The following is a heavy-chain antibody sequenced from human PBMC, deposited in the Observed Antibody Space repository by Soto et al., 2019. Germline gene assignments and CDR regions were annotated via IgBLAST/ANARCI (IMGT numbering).Heavy chain of an antibody. Sequence: GGSLRLSCAASGFTFDDYTMHWVRQAPGKGLEWVSLISWDGGSTYYADSVKGRFTISRDNSKNSLYLQMNSLRTEDTTLYYWAKDIYCSGGSCYYGMDVWGQGTTVTVSS. D-gene: IGHD2-15*01. CDR2: ISWDGGST. V-gene: IGHV3-43*01. J-gene: IGHJ6*02. CDR1: GFTFDDYT. CDR3: AKDIYCSGGSCYYGMDV.